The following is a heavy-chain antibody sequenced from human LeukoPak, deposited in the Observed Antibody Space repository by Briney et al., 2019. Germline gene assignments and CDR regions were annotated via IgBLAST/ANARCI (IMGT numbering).Heavy chain of an antibody. CDR2: ISWNSGNI. V-gene: IGHV3-9*01. D-gene: IGHD3-22*01. CDR3: AKAREPYYYDSSPDY. J-gene: IGHJ4*02. Sequence: GGSLRLSCAASGFTFEHYAMHWVRQAPGKGLEWVSGISWNSGNIGYADSVKGRFTISRDNSKNTLYLQMNSLRAEDTAVYYCAKAREPYYYDSSPDYWGQGTLVTVSS. CDR1: GFTFEHYA.